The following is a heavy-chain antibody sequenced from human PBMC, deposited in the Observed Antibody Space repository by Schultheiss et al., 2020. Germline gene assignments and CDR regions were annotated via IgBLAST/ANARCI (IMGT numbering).Heavy chain of an antibody. CDR1: GGSISSSSYY. V-gene: IGHV4-39*07. CDR2: IYHSGST. Sequence: SETLSLTCTVSGGSISSSSYYWGWIRQPPGKGLEWIGEIYHSGSTNYNPSLKSRVTISVDKSKNQFSLKLSSVTAADTAVYYCARGEIGTGTTGGRGYYYYMDVWGKGTTVTVSS. J-gene: IGHJ6*03. CDR3: ARGEIGTGTTGGRGYYYYMDV. D-gene: IGHD1-1*01.